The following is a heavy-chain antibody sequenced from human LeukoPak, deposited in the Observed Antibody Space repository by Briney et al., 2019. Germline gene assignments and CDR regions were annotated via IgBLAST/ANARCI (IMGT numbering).Heavy chain of an antibody. J-gene: IGHJ4*02. CDR3: AREEQPNYSSSCAIDY. CDR2: SYYISKWHN. D-gene: IGHD6-13*01. Sequence: SQTLSLTCAISGDSVSSNSAAWNWIRQSPSRGLEWRGRSYYISKWHNDYPVSVKSRITINPDTSKNQFSLQLNSVTPEDTAVYYCAREEQPNYSSSCAIDYWGQGTLVTVSS. CDR1: GDSVSSNSAA. V-gene: IGHV6-1*01.